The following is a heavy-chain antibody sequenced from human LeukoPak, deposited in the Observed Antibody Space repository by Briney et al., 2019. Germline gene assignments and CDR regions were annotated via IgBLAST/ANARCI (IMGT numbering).Heavy chain of an antibody. D-gene: IGHD3-3*01. J-gene: IGHJ6*03. V-gene: IGHV4-34*01. CDR2: INHSGST. Sequence: PSETLSLTCAVYGGSFSGYYWSWIRQPPGKGLEWIGEINHSGSTNYNPSLKSRVTISVDTSKNQFPLKLSSVTAADTAVYYCARRGKYYDFWSGYPRIYYYYMDVWGKGTTVTVSS. CDR1: GGSFSGYY. CDR3: ARRGKYYDFWSGYPRIYYYYMDV.